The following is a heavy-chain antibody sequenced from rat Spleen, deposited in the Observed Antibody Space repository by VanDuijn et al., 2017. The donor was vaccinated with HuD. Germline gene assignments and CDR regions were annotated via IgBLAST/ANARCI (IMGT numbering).Heavy chain of an antibody. CDR2: IYYDSSKM. CDR3: AARAFIAIAATDY. D-gene: IGHD1-2*01. Sequence: EVKLVESGGGLVQPGNSLTLSCVASGFTFSNYGMHWIRQAPKKGLEWIAMIYYDSSKMNYADTVKVRFTISRDNSKNTLYLEMNSLRSEDTAMYYCAARAFIAIAATDYWGQGVMVTVSS. CDR1: GFTFSNYG. J-gene: IGHJ2*01. V-gene: IGHV5-54*01.